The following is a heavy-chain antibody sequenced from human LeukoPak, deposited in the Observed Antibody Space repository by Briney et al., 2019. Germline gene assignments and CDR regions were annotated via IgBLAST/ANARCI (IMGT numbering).Heavy chain of an antibody. CDR1: GYTFTSNY. CDR2: INPSGGST. CDR3: ARNRRVAAAGNPYYYYYMDV. Sequence: ASVKVSCKAFGYTFTSNYMHWVRQAPGQGLEWMGIINPSGGSTSYAQRFQGRVTMTRDMSTSTVYMELSSLRSEDTAVYYCARNRRVAAAGNPYYYYYMDVWGKGTTVTVSS. J-gene: IGHJ6*03. D-gene: IGHD6-13*01. V-gene: IGHV1-46*01.